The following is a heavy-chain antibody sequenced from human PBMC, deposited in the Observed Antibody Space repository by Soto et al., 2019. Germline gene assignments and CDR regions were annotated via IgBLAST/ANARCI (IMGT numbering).Heavy chain of an antibody. CDR3: ARDTAGLSY. J-gene: IGHJ4*02. V-gene: IGHV3-74*01. CDR1: GFTFSNFR. D-gene: IGHD2-21*02. Sequence: EVQLVESGGGLVQPGGSLRLSCAASGFTFSNFRMHWVRQAPGKGLVWVALISNDGRSTNHADSVKGRFTSSRDNAKSTLYLQLNSLRAEDTAVYYCARDTAGLSYWGQGTLVTVSS. CDR2: ISNDGRST.